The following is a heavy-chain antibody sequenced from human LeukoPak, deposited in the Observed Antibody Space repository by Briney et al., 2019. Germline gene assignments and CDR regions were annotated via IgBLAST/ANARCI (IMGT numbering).Heavy chain of an antibody. D-gene: IGHD4-11*01. CDR3: AKGRVPLQEVYYFDY. J-gene: IGHJ4*02. CDR1: GFTFGDYA. V-gene: IGHV3-9*01. Sequence: SGRSLRLSCAASGFTFGDYAMHWVRHAPGKGLEWVSGISWNSGSIGYADSVKGRFTISRDNAKNSLYLQMNSLRAEDTALYYCAKGRVPLQEVYYFDYWGQGTLVTVSS. CDR2: ISWNSGSI.